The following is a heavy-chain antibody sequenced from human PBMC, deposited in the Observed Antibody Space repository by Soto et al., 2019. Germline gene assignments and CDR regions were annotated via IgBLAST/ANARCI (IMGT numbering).Heavy chain of an antibody. D-gene: IGHD4-17*01. CDR2: IYYSGST. CDR1: GGSVSSGSYY. J-gene: IGHJ6*02. Sequence: SETLSLTCTVSGGSVSSGSYYWSWIRQPPGKGLEWIGYIYYSGSTNYNPSLKSRVTISVDTSKNQFSLKLSSVTAADTAVYYCARDAPYGDYAFYYYYGMDVWGQGTTVTVSS. V-gene: IGHV4-61*01. CDR3: ARDAPYGDYAFYYYYGMDV.